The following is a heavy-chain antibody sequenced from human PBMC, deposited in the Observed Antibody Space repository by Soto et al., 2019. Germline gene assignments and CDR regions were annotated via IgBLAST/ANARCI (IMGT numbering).Heavy chain of an antibody. Sequence: PSETLSLTCAVSGGSFTSNNWWTWVRQPPGQGLEWIGEIYRTGSTNYNPSLKSRVTISLDKSENQFSLKVTSLTAADTAIYYCASRDPGTSVDYWGQGTLVTVSS. V-gene: IGHV4-4*02. CDR3: ASRDPGTSVDY. CDR1: GGSFTSNNW. D-gene: IGHD1-7*01. J-gene: IGHJ4*02. CDR2: IYRTGST.